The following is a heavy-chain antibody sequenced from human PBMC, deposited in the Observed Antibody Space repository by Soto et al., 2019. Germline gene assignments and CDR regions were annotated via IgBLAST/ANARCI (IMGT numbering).Heavy chain of an antibody. D-gene: IGHD2-2*01. CDR1: GYTFATYG. V-gene: IGHV1-18*01. J-gene: IGHJ4*02. Sequence: QIQLVQSGAEVKKTGASVRVSCRASGYTFATYGITWVRQAPGQGLEWIGWISVYSGDTNYAQNLQGRVTMTTDTSTTTAYLYLGSLTSDDTAVYYCARGGFCTSSSWYGGFDYWGQGTLLTVSS. CDR2: ISVYSGDT. CDR3: ARGGFCTSSSWYGGFDY.